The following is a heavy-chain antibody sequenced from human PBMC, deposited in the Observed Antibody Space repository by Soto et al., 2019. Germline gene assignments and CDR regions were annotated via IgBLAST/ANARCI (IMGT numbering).Heavy chain of an antibody. Sequence: GGSLSLPCAASGFTFSSYAMSWIRQAPGKGLEWVSYISGSGGSTYYAGSVKGLFTISRDNSKNTLYLQMNSLRAEDTAVYYCAKSVYSSSSVVDVWGQGTKVTVSS. D-gene: IGHD6-6*01. CDR1: GFTFSSYA. V-gene: IGHV3-23*01. J-gene: IGHJ6*02. CDR2: ISGSGGST. CDR3: AKSVYSSSSVVDV.